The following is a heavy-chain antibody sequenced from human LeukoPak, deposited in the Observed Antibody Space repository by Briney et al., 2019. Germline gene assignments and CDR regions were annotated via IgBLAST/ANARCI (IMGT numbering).Heavy chain of an antibody. CDR3: ARDPPSWGLGAVAADY. CDR2: ISSGSSTI. CDR1: GFTFSSYS. V-gene: IGHV3-48*01. J-gene: IGHJ4*02. Sequence: GGSLRLSCAASGFTFSSYSMNWVRQAPGKGLEWVSYISSGSSTIYYADSVKGRFTISRDNAKNSLYLQMNSLSAEDTAVYYCARDPPSWGLGAVAADYWGQGTLVTVSS. D-gene: IGHD6-19*01.